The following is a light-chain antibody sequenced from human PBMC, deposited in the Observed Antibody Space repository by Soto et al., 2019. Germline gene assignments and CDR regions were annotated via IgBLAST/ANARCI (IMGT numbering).Light chain of an antibody. J-gene: IGLJ3*02. Sequence: SYELTQPPSVSVSPGQTASITCSGDKLGDRYACWYQQKPGQSPVLVIYQDNKRPSGIPERFSGSNSGNTATLTISGTQAMDDADYYCQAWGSSTGVFGGGTKLTVL. CDR2: QDN. V-gene: IGLV3-1*01. CDR3: QAWGSSTGV. CDR1: KLGDRY.